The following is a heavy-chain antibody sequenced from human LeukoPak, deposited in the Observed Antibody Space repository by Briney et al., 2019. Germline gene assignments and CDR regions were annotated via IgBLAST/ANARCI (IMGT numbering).Heavy chain of an antibody. V-gene: IGHV1-2*02. D-gene: IGHD2-21*01. J-gene: IGHJ4*02. Sequence: GASVKVSCKALEYTFTDYYIHWVRQAPGQGLEWMGWINPKSGGRDTNYAQKFRGRVTMTTDTSISTAYMELSRLRSDDTAVYFCAKGHYDGDHPHYDGGSVDSWGQGTHTTVSS. CDR2: INPKSGGRDT. CDR3: AKGHYDGDHPHYDGGSVDS. CDR1: EYTFTDYY.